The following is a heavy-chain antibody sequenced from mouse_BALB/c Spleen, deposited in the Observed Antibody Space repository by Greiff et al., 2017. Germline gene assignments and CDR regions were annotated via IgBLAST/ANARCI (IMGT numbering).Heavy chain of an antibody. CDR3: ARSFRIITTTSWFAY. CDR1: GYTFTSYW. D-gene: IGHD1-2*01. CDR2: INPSTGYT. Sequence: QVQLQQSGAELAKPGASVKMSCKASGYTFTSYWMHWVKQRPGQGLEWIGYINPSTGYTEYKQKFKDKATLTADKSSSTAYMQLSSLTSEDSAVYYCARSFRIITTTSWFAYWGQGTLVTVSA. J-gene: IGHJ3*01. V-gene: IGHV1-7*01.